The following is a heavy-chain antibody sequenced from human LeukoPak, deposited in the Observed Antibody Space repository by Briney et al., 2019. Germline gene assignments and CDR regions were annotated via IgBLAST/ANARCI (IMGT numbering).Heavy chain of an antibody. CDR3: ARGLRYGDNGYYFDY. Sequence: PSETLSLTCTVSGGSISSGGYYWSWIRQHPGKGLEWIGYINYSGRTHYNPSLKSRVTISVDTSNNQFSLKLSSVTAADTAVYYCARGLRYGDNGYYFDYWGQGTLATVSS. J-gene: IGHJ4*02. CDR1: GGSISSGGYY. D-gene: IGHD4-23*01. V-gene: IGHV4-31*03. CDR2: INYSGRT.